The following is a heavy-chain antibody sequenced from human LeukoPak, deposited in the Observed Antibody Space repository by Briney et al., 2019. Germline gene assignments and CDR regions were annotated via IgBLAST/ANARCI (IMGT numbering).Heavy chain of an antibody. CDR3: ARAVIVVVPAAIRYLFDP. CDR1: GGSIGSNSYY. D-gene: IGHD2-2*02. Sequence: SETLSLTCTVSGGSIGSNSYYWGWIRQPPGKGLEWIGSIYYSGSTYYNPSLKSRVTISVDTSKNQFSLKLSSVTAADTAVYYCARAVIVVVPAAIRYLFDPWGQGTLVTVSS. V-gene: IGHV4-39*07. J-gene: IGHJ5*02. CDR2: IYYSGST.